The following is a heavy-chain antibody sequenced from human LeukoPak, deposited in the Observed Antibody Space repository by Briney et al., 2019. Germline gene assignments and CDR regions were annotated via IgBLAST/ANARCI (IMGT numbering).Heavy chain of an antibody. V-gene: IGHV4-4*07. CDR1: GGSISTSY. Sequence: SETLSLTCTVSGGSISTSYWSWIRQPAGKGLECIARIYTTGSTSYNPSLKSRVTISVDKSKNQFFLRLSSVTAADTAVYYCARDGTAMVRGVIILQYYFDYWGQGTLVTVSS. CDR3: ARDGTAMVRGVIILQYYFDY. D-gene: IGHD3-10*01. CDR2: IYTTGST. J-gene: IGHJ4*02.